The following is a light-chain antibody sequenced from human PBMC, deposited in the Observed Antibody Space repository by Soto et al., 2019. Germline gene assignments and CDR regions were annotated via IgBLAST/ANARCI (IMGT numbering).Light chain of an antibody. CDR2: SNN. CDR1: SSNIGSNT. J-gene: IGLJ3*02. V-gene: IGLV1-44*01. Sequence: QSVLTQPPSASGTPGQSVTISCSGSSSNIGSNTVNWYQHLPGTAPKLLIYSNNQRPSGVPDRFSGSKSGASVSLAISRRQYEDDADYYCASWDDRLNGWVFGGGTKLTVL. CDR3: ASWDDRLNGWV.